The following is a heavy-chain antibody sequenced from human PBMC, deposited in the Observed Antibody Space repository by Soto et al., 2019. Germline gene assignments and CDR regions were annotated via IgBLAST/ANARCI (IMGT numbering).Heavy chain of an antibody. CDR1: GFIFSSFG. V-gene: IGHV3-33*01. J-gene: IGHJ4*02. Sequence: SLRLSCAASGFIFSSFGMHWVRQAPGKGLEWVAHIWYDGSNTYYADSVKGRFTISRDNSRNTLYLQMNSPRAEDTAVYHCVRDLLGSGGHFDYWGQGTPVTVSS. CDR2: IWYDGSNT. CDR3: VRDLLGSGGHFDY. D-gene: IGHD7-27*01.